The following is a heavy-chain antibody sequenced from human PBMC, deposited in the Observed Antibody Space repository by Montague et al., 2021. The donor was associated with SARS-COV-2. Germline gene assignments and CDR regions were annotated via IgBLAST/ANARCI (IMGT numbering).Heavy chain of an antibody. CDR2: ISSSGSTI. V-gene: IGHV3-48*03. D-gene: IGHD3-3*01. CDR3: ARGGTYYDFWSGYRNYYYGMDV. Sequence: SLSLSCAASGFTFSSYEMNWVRQAPGKGLEWVSYISSSGSTIYYADSVKGRFTISRDNAKNSLYLQMNSLRAEDTAVYYCARGGTYYDFWSGYRNYYYGMDVWGQGTTVTVSS. CDR1: GFTFSSYE. J-gene: IGHJ6*02.